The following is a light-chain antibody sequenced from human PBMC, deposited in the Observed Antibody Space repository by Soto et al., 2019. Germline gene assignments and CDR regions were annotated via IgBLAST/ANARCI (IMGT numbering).Light chain of an antibody. V-gene: IGKV1-39*01. CDR2: DAS. J-gene: IGKJ2*01. CDR1: QTISTY. Sequence: DIQMTQSPSSLSASVGDRVMITCRASQTISTYLNWYQQKPGTAPKLLIYDASTLQSGVPSRFRGSGSGTDFTLTITNLQPEYFATVYCQQSFSSPMYTFGQGTKVEIK. CDR3: QQSFSSPMYT.